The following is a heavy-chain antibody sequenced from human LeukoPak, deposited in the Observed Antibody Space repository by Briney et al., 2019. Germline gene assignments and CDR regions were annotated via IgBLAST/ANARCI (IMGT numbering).Heavy chain of an antibody. V-gene: IGHV1-18*01. CDR2: ISAYNGNT. Sequence: ASVKVSCKASGYTFTSYGISWVRQAPGQGLEWMGWISAYNGNTSYAQKLQGRVTMTTDTSTSTAYMELRSLRSDDTAVYYCARDSNYYDSSGYGHWGQGTLVTVSS. CDR1: GYTFTSYG. CDR3: ARDSNYYDSSGYGH. J-gene: IGHJ4*02. D-gene: IGHD3-22*01.